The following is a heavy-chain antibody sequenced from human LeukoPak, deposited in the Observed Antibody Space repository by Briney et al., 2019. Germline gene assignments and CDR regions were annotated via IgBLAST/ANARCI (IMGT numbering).Heavy chain of an antibody. Sequence: GGSLRLSCAASGFTSSSYAMHWVRQAPGKGLEWVAVISYDGSNKYYADSVKGRFTISRDNSKNTLYLQMNSLRAEDTAVYYCARGQTWIQLWLDYWGQGTLVTVSS. J-gene: IGHJ4*02. CDR1: GFTSSSYA. CDR2: ISYDGSNK. CDR3: ARGQTWIQLWLDY. V-gene: IGHV3-30-3*01. D-gene: IGHD5-18*01.